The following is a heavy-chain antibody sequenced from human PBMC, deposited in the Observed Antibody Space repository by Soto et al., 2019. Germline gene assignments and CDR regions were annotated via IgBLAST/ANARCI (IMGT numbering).Heavy chain of an antibody. CDR1: GSSISSYY. CDR3: ARDLKFGKADY. CDR2: IYTSGST. Sequence: SETLSLTCSVSGSSISSYYWSWIRQPSGKGLEWIGRIYTSGSTNYNPSLKSRVTMSVDTSKNQFSLKLSSVTAADTAVYYCARDLKFGKADYRGQGTQVTVSS. D-gene: IGHD3-10*01. V-gene: IGHV4-4*07. J-gene: IGHJ4*02.